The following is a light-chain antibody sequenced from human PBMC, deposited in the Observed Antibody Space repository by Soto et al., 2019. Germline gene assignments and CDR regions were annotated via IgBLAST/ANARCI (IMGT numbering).Light chain of an antibody. CDR1: SSDVGYDNY. J-gene: IGLJ3*02. CDR3: TSHTASSTWV. CDR2: EVS. Sequence: QSVLTQPASVSGPPGQSITISCTGTSSDVGYDNYVSWFQQHPGKAPKLMIYEVSRRPSGVSNRFSGSKSANTASLTISGLQAEDEADYYCTSHTASSTWVFGGGTKLTVL. V-gene: IGLV2-14*01.